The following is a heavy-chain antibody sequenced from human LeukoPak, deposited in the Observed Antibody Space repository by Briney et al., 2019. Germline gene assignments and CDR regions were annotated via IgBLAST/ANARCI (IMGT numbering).Heavy chain of an antibody. CDR2: IIPIFGAA. Sequence: SVKVSCKASGGTFSSYAISWVRQAPGQGLEWMGGIIPIFGAANYAQKFQGRVTITADESTSTAYMELSSLRSEDTAVYYCAREFAVAAGGFDPWGQGTLVTVSS. J-gene: IGHJ5*02. V-gene: IGHV1-69*13. CDR1: GGTFSSYA. CDR3: AREFAVAAGGFDP. D-gene: IGHD2-8*02.